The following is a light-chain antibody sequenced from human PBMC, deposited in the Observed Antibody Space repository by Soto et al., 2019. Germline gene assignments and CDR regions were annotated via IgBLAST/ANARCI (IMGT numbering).Light chain of an antibody. J-gene: IGLJ1*01. V-gene: IGLV2-14*03. CDR3: SWLISSRNYV. CDR1: SSDVGGYNS. CDR2: DVG. Sequence: QSVLTQPPSLSGSPGESITISCTGTSSDVGGYNSVSWYQHHPGKAPELILYDVGDRPSGVSYRFSGSKSGNTASLTISGLQAADEEEELYSWLISSRNYVVGSENKVTV.